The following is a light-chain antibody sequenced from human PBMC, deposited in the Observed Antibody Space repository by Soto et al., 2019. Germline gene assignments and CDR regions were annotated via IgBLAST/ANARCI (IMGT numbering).Light chain of an antibody. CDR3: CSYAGRYSLI. CDR1: SSNVGSNT. CDR2: SDD. Sequence: QSVLTQPPSASGTPGQRVTISCSGSSSNVGSNTVSWYQQLPGTAPKVLIYSDDQRPSGVPDRFSGSRSGSSASLAISGLQSGDEADYYCCSYAGRYSLIFGGGTKLTVL. V-gene: IGLV1-44*01. J-gene: IGLJ2*01.